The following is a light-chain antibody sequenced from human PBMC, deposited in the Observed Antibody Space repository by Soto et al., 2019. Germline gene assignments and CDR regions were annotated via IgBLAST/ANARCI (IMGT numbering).Light chain of an antibody. V-gene: IGKV1-39*01. Sequence: DIQMTQSPSSLSASLGDRVTITCRASQSISSYLNWYQPKPGKAPKLLIYAASSLQSGVPSRFSGSGSGTDFTLTISSLQPEDFATYYCQQSYSTPRTFGQGTKVDIK. CDR1: QSISSY. CDR3: QQSYSTPRT. J-gene: IGKJ1*01. CDR2: AAS.